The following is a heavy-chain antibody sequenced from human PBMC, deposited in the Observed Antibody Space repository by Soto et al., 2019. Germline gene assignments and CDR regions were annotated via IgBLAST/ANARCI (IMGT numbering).Heavy chain of an antibody. CDR1: GYAFDIYG. CDR3: ARDPHEFWESNFFEP. D-gene: IGHD3-3*01. J-gene: IGHJ1*01. V-gene: IGHV1-18*01. CDR2: VSAYNGNT. Sequence: GASVKVSCKTSGYAFDIYGINWVRQAPGQGPEWMGWVSAYNGNTRYAQKFQGRVTMSTDTSTSTAYMELRTLRSDDTAVYYCARDPHEFWESNFFEPWGQGTLVTVSS.